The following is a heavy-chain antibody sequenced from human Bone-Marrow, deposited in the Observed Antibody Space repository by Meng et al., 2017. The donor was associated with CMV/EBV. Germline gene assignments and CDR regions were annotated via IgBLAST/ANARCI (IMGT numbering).Heavy chain of an antibody. CDR3: ARDQDCSSASCYLVWAFDI. V-gene: IGHV3-9*01. CDR1: GFTFDDYA. J-gene: IGHJ3*02. CDR2: ISWNSGSI. Sequence: GGSLRLSCAASGFTFDDYAMHWVRQAPGKGLEWVSGISWNSGSIGYADSVKGRFTISRDNAKNSLYLQMNSLRAEDTAVYYCARDQDCSSASCYLVWAFDIWGQGTMVTVSS. D-gene: IGHD2-2*01.